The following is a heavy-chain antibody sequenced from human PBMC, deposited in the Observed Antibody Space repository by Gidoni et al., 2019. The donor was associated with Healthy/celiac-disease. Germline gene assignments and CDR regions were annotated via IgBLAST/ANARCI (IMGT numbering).Heavy chain of an antibody. CDR3: AKDISRIAVVETKEQRGGGAGMDV. J-gene: IGHJ6*02. CDR1: GFTFDDYA. V-gene: IGHV3-9*01. D-gene: IGHD6-19*01. CDR2: ISWNSGSI. Sequence: EVQLVESGGGLVQPGRSLRLSCAASGFTFDDYALHWVRQAPGKGREWVSGISWNSGSIGYADSVKGRFTISRDNAKNSLYLQMNSLRAEDTALYYCAKDISRIAVVETKEQRGGGAGMDVWGQGTTVTVSS.